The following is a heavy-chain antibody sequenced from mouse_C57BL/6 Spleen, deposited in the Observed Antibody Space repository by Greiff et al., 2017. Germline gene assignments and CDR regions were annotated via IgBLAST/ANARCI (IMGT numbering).Heavy chain of an antibody. J-gene: IGHJ4*01. D-gene: IGHD3-2*02. V-gene: IGHV1-82*01. CDR3: ARPDSSGYRGVYAMDY. CDR1: GYAFSSSW. Sequence: QVQLQQPGPELVKPGASVKISCKASGYAFSSSWMNWVKQRPGKGLEWIGRIYPGDGDTNYNGKFKGKATLTADKSSSTAYMQLSSLTSEDSAVYFWARPDSSGYRGVYAMDYWGQGTSGTVSS. CDR2: IYPGDGDT.